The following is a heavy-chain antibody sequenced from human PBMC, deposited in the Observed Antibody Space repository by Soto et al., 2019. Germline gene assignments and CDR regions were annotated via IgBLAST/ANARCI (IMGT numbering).Heavy chain of an antibody. V-gene: IGHV4-59*01. D-gene: IGHD6-13*01. CDR1: GGSISSNY. CDR3: ARYRREAVAGYTLDN. CDR2: VYNSGST. Sequence: SETLSLTCTVSGGSISSNYWTWSRQPPGKGLEWIGYVYNSGSTNYNPSLKSRVTISEDTSKSQFSLKVNSMTAADTAVYYCARYRREAVAGYTLDNWGQGSLVTVSS. J-gene: IGHJ4*02.